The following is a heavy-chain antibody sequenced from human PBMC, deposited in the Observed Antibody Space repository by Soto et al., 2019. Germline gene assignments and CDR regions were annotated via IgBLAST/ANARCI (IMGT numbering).Heavy chain of an antibody. Sequence: SETLSLTCTVSGGSINNNGYFWSWLRQPPGSGLEWIGHIYNSGSTYSNPSLKSRLTISVDTSKNQFSLKLSSVAAAHTDVYYCARGPSGDKVDYWGKGPLVSVSS. V-gene: IGHV4-30-4*01. D-gene: IGHD1-26*01. CDR1: GGSINNNGYF. J-gene: IGHJ4*02. CDR3: ARGPSGDKVDY. CDR2: IYNSGST.